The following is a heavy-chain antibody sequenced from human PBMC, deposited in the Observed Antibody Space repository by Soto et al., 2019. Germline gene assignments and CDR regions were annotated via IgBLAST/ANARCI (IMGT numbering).Heavy chain of an antibody. CDR2: ISYDGSNK. V-gene: IGHV3-30*18. J-gene: IGHJ4*02. CDR3: AKDLSPFYSNPLGESDY. D-gene: IGHD4-4*01. Sequence: QVQLVESGGGVVQPGRSLRLSCAGTRFTFSNYGMHWVRQAPGKGLEWVAVISYDGSNKFYADSVKGRFTISRDNSKNTLYLQMNSLRAEDTAVYYCAKDLSPFYSNPLGESDYWGQGTLVTVSS. CDR1: RFTFSNYG.